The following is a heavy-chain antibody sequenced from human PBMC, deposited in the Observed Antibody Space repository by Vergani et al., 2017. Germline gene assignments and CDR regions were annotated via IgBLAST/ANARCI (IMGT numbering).Heavy chain of an antibody. CDR2: IYTSEST. D-gene: IGHD3-9*01. CDR3: ARVMYRDEASTGYRLEGMDI. J-gene: IGHJ6*02. CDR1: GGSISPYY. Sequence: QVQLQESGPGLVKPSETLSLTCIVSGGSISPYYWSWIRQPAGKGLEWIGRIYTSESTNYNPSLKSRVTMSVDTSKNQFSLQLRSVTAADTAVYFCARVMYRDEASTGYRLEGMDIWGQGTTVTISS. V-gene: IGHV4-4*07.